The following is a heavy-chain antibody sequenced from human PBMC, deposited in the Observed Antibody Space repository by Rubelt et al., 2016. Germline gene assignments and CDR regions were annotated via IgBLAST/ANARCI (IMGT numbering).Heavy chain of an antibody. CDR1: EYSFTKNP. CDR2: INAGNGNT. CDR3: AREDTTDRGWYDALDI. Sequence: QVQLVQSGAEVKKPGASVKVSCKASEYSFTKNPIHWVRQAPGQRLEWMGWINAGNGNTQYSQKFQGRVPLTGETSARTAYMELVSLRSEDTAGYYCAREDTTDRGWYDALDIWGQGTMVTVSS. D-gene: IGHD6-19*01. J-gene: IGHJ3*02. V-gene: IGHV1-3*01.